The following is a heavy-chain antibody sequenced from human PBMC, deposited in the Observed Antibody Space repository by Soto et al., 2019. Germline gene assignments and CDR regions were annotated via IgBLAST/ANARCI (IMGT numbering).Heavy chain of an antibody. V-gene: IGHV3-74*01. CDR1: GFTFSSYW. D-gene: IGHD6-13*01. J-gene: IGHJ4*02. CDR2: INTDESIT. Sequence: PGGSLRLSCAASGFTFSSYWMHWVRQAPGKGLVWVSRINTDESITSYADSVMGRFTISRDNAKNTLYLQMNSLTAEDTAVYCCAGSLGQLAYWGQGTLVTVSS. CDR3: AGSLGQLAY.